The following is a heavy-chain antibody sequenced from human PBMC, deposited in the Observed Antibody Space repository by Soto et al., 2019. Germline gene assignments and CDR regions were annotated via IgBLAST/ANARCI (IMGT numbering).Heavy chain of an antibody. Sequence: PSVQVSCKVSGYTLTELSMHWVRQAPGKGLEWMGGFDPEDGETIYAQKFQGRVTMTEDTSTDTAYMELSSLRSEDTAVYYCARDLNTVTTAYFQHWGQGTLVTVSS. CDR2: FDPEDGET. CDR1: GYTLTELS. V-gene: IGHV1-24*01. D-gene: IGHD4-17*01. CDR3: ARDLNTVTTAYFQH. J-gene: IGHJ1*01.